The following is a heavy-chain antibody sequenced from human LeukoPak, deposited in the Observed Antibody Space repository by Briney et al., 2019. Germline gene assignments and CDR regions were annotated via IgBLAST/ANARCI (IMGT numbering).Heavy chain of an antibody. D-gene: IGHD6-19*01. CDR2: ISYRTSHI. CDR1: GFTFSDCD. CDR3: AKARKSRGIPVAAVIVY. Sequence: PGGSLRLSCTASGFTFSDCDMNWFRQAPGKGLEWVSSISYRTSHIYYADSVKGRFTISRDNSKNTLYLQMNRLRAEDTAVYYCAKARKSRGIPVAAVIVYWGQGTLVTVSS. J-gene: IGHJ4*02. V-gene: IGHV3-21*04.